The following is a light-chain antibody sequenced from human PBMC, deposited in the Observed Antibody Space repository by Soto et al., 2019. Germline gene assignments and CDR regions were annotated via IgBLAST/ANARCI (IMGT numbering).Light chain of an antibody. CDR1: GSDAGGYNY. CDR2: EGS. V-gene: IGLV2-14*01. CDR3: SSYTSSSTLYV. Sequence: HSVLPQPASASAAPGPSITISCTGTGSDAGGYNYVSWYQQHPGKATKLMIYEGSNRPSGVSNRFSGSKSGNTASLTISGLQAEDEADYYCSSYTSSSTLYVFGTGTKVTVL. J-gene: IGLJ1*01.